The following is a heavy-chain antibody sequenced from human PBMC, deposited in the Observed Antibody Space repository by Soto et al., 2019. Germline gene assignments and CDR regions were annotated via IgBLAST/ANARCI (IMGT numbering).Heavy chain of an antibody. V-gene: IGHV1-69*01. CDR3: ARENKTLWFGDLLDYYYGMDV. Sequence: QVQLVQSGAEVKKPGFSVKVSCKASGGTFSSYAISWVRQAPGQGLEWMGGIIPIFGTANYAQMFQGRVTITADESTSTAYMELSSLRSEDTAVYYCARENKTLWFGDLLDYYYGMDVWGQGTTVTVSS. CDR2: IIPIFGTA. D-gene: IGHD3-10*01. CDR1: GGTFSSYA. J-gene: IGHJ6*02.